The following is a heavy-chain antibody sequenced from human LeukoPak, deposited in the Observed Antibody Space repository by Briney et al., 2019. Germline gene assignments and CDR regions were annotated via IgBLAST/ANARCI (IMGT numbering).Heavy chain of an antibody. D-gene: IGHD5-24*01. J-gene: IGHJ4*02. CDR1: GYTFTGYY. V-gene: IGHV1-2*02. CDR3: ARASVEMATIPFDY. CDR2: INPNSGGT. Sequence: ASVKVSCKASGYTFTGYYMHWVRQAPGQGLEWMGWINPNSGGTNYAQKFQGRVTMTRDTSISTAYMELSRLRSDDTAVYYCARASVEMATIPFDYWGQGTLVTVSA.